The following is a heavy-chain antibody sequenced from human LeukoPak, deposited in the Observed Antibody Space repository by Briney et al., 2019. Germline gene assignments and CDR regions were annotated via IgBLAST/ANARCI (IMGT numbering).Heavy chain of an antibody. Sequence: GASVTVSFKASGYTFTTYYMHWVRQAPGQGLEGMGVINPSAGSTKYAPKFQGRITMTRDTSTNTLYMELSSLRSEDTAVYYCARAKFYYDSSGTFENWGQGTLVTVSS. V-gene: IGHV1-46*01. CDR2: INPSAGST. CDR3: ARAKFYYDSSGTFEN. CDR1: GYTFTTYY. J-gene: IGHJ4*02. D-gene: IGHD3-22*01.